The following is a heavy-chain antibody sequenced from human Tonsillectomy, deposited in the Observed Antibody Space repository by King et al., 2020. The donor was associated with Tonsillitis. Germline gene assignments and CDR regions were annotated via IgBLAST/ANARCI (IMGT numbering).Heavy chain of an antibody. CDR3: ARPEGRFGYSGFDMYRFDI. V-gene: IGHV5-51*03. D-gene: IGHD5-12*01. CDR2: ICPADSDT. J-gene: IGHJ3*02. Sequence: ELQLVQSGAEVKKPGESLRISCQASGFNILRNWIGWVRQMPGKGLELMGIICPADSDTKYSPSFQGHVTISADRSVSTAYLQWSRLRASDTAIYYCARPEGRFGYSGFDMYRFDIWGQGTKVTVSP. CDR1: GFNILRNW.